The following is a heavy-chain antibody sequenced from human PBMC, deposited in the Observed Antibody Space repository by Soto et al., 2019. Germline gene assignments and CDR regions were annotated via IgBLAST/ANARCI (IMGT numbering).Heavy chain of an antibody. CDR3: ATLPRFDGMDV. CDR2: IYHSGST. CDR1: GYSISSVYY. J-gene: IGHJ6*02. V-gene: IGHV4-38-2*01. Sequence: SETLSLTCAVSGYSISSVYYWGWIRQPPGKGLEWIGSIYHSGSTYYNPSLKSRVTISVDTSKNQFSLKLSSVTAADTAVYFCATLPRFDGMDVWGQGTTVTVSS. D-gene: IGHD3-16*01.